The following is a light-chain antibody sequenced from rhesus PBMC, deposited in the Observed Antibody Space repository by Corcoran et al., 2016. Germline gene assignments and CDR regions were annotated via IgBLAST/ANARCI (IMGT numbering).Light chain of an antibody. Sequence: DIQMTQSPSSLSASVGDRVTITCQATQGISNNLVWYQQKPGKAPKLLCYKASTLESGVPSRFSGSGSGTDFTLTISGLQPEYFATYYCQHGYDTPRTFGQGTKVEIK. CDR2: KAS. V-gene: IGKV1-25*01. J-gene: IGKJ1*01. CDR3: QHGYDTPRT. CDR1: QGISNN.